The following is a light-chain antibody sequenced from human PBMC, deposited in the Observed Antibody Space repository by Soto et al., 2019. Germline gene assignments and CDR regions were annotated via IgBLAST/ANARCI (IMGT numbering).Light chain of an antibody. CDR3: QQYGNSPT. CDR2: DAS. J-gene: IGKJ1*01. CDR1: QSVSGSY. V-gene: IGKV3-20*01. Sequence: EIVLTQSPGTLSLSPGERATLSCRSSQSVSGSYLAWYQQKPGQAPRLLIYDASNRATGIPDRFSGSGSGTDFTLTISRLEPEDFAVYYCQQYGNSPTFGQGTKVEIK.